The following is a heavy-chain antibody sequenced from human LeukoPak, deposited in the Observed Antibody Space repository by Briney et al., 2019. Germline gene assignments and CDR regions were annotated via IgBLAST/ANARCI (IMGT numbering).Heavy chain of an antibody. Sequence: GGSLRLSCAAYGFTFSDYYMSWIRQAPGKGLEWVSHISRSGSTRYSADSVKGRFTISRDNAKNSLYLQINSLRAEDTAVYYCARTAYYYDSSGYDDAFDIWGQGTMVTVSS. CDR3: ARTAYYYDSSGYDDAFDI. V-gene: IGHV3-11*01. CDR1: GFTFSDYY. J-gene: IGHJ3*02. D-gene: IGHD3-22*01. CDR2: ISRSGSTR.